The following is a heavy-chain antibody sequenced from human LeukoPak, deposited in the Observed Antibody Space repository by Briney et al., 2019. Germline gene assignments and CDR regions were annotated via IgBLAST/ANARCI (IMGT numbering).Heavy chain of an antibody. J-gene: IGHJ5*02. Sequence: ASVKVSCKASGYTFTSYGISWVRQAPGQGLEWMGWISAYNGNTNYAQKLQGRVTMTTDTSTSTAYMELRSLRSDDTAVYYCARHPYGSGSYYNDNWFDPWGQGTLVTVSS. CDR3: ARHPYGSGSYYNDNWFDP. CDR1: GYTFTSYG. CDR2: ISAYNGNT. D-gene: IGHD3-10*01. V-gene: IGHV1-18*01.